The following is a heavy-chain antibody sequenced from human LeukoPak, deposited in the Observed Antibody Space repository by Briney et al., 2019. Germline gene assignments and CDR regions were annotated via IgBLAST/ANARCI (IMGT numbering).Heavy chain of an antibody. Sequence: GGSLRLSCAASGFTFSSYSMNWVRQAPGKGLEWVSSISSSSSYIYYADSVKGRFTISRDNAKNSLYLQMNSLRAEDTALYYCAKDRNYDSSGYIDYWGQGTLVTVSS. CDR1: GFTFSSYS. V-gene: IGHV3-21*04. CDR3: AKDRNYDSSGYIDY. CDR2: ISSSSSYI. D-gene: IGHD3-22*01. J-gene: IGHJ4*02.